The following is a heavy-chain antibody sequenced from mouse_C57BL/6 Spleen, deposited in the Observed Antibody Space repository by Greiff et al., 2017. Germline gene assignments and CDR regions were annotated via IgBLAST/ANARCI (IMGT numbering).Heavy chain of an antibody. J-gene: IGHJ4*01. CDR2: INPNYGTT. V-gene: IGHV1-39*01. CDR1: GYSFTDYN. Sequence: EVQLQQSGPELVKPGASVKISCKASGYSFTDYNMNWVKQSNGKSLEWIGVINPNYGTTSYNQKFKGKATLTVAQSSSTAYMQLNSLTSEDSAVYYCARREGTTVPSPSYYAMDYWGQGTSVTVSS. D-gene: IGHD1-1*01. CDR3: ARREGTTVPSPSYYAMDY.